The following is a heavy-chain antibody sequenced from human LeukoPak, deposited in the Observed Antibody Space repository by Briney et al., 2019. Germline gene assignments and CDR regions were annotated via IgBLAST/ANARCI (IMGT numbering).Heavy chain of an antibody. V-gene: IGHV3-7*01. Sequence: GGSLRLSCAASGFIFSSYWVSWARQAPGKGLEWVANIKEDGSEKKYVDSVKGRFTISRDNARNSVYLQMNSLRAEDTAVYYCAREHDYGDYVDYWGQGTLVTVSS. CDR1: GFIFSSYW. CDR3: AREHDYGDYVDY. D-gene: IGHD4-17*01. J-gene: IGHJ4*02. CDR2: IKEDGSEK.